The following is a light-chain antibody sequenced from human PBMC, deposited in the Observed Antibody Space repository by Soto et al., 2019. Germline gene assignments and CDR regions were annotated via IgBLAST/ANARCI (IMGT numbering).Light chain of an antibody. Sequence: DIQMTQSPSSLSASVGDRVTITCRASQTIRNYLNWYQQKPGTAPKLLIYAASSLQSGVPSRFSGSGSGTDFTLTITTLQPVDFATYYCQHSYNTPPTFGPGTKVDLK. CDR2: AAS. J-gene: IGKJ3*01. V-gene: IGKV1-39*01. CDR3: QHSYNTPPT. CDR1: QTIRNY.